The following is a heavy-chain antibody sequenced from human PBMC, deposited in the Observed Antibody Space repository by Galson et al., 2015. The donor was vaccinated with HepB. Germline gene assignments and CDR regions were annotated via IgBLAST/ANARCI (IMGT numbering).Heavy chain of an antibody. J-gene: IGHJ4*02. CDR2: IWYDGSNK. CDR1: GFTFSSYG. D-gene: IGHD3-16*01. CDR3: ARGATGEYPDH. V-gene: IGHV3-33*01. Sequence: SLRLSCAASGFTFSSYGMHWVRQAPGKGLEWVAVIWYDGSNKYYADSVKGRFTISRDNSKNTLYLQMNSLRAEDTAVYYCARGATGEYPDHWGQGTLVTVSS.